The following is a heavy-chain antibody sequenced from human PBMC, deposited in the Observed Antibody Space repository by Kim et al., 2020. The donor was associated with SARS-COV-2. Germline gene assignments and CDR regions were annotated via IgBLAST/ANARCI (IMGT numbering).Heavy chain of an antibody. J-gene: IGHJ4*02. V-gene: IGHV4-30-4*01. CDR3: ARGLAGKPPYYDFWSGFDY. Sequence: SETLSLTCTVSGGSISSGDYYWSWIRQPPGKGLEWIGYIYYSGSTYYNPSLKSRVTISVDTSKNQFSLKLSSVTAADTAVYYCARGLAGKPPYYDFWSGFDYWGQGTLVTVSS. D-gene: IGHD3-3*01. CDR1: GGSISSGDYY. CDR2: IYYSGST.